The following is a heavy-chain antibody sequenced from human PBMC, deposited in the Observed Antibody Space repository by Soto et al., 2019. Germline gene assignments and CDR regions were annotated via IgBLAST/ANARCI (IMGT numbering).Heavy chain of an antibody. CDR3: ASVSSALRDYYYFYGMQV. Sequence: ASLKVSCKVCGYTLTELSMHWVRQARGKGLEWMGGFDPEDGETIYAQKFQGRVTMTEDTSTDTAYMELSSLRSEDTAVYYCASVSSALRDYYYFYGMQVWGQGTTVTVSS. CDR1: GYTLTELS. CDR2: FDPEDGET. D-gene: IGHD2-2*01. J-gene: IGHJ6*02. V-gene: IGHV1-24*01.